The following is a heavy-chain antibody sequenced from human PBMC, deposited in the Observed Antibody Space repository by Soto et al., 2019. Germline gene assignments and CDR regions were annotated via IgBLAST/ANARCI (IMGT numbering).Heavy chain of an antibody. Sequence: EVQLVESGGGLVQPGGCLRLSCAASGFTLTSHSMNWVRQAPGKGLEWVSAIHFSGGAVFYADSVKGRFTISRDTAEKSLYMQMNSVGAEDAAVCYCAREVLTCFTGFDSWGQGTLVTVSS. CDR3: AREVLTCFTGFDS. D-gene: IGHD3-9*01. V-gene: IGHV3-21*01. J-gene: IGHJ4*02. CDR1: GFTLTSHS. CDR2: IHFSGGAV.